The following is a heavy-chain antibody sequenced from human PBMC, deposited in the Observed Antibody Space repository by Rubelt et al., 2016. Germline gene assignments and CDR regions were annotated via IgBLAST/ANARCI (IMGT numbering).Heavy chain of an antibody. Sequence: QVQLQQWGAGLLKPSETLSLTCAVYGGSFSGYYWSWIRQPPGKGLEWIEEINHSGSTNYNPSLKSRVTISVDTSKNQFSLKLSSVTAADTAVYYCARGWGSRWYYFDYWGQGILVTVSS. CDR3: ARGWGSRWYYFDY. CDR1: GGSFSGYY. J-gene: IGHJ4*02. CDR2: INHSGST. D-gene: IGHD6-13*01. V-gene: IGHV4-34*01.